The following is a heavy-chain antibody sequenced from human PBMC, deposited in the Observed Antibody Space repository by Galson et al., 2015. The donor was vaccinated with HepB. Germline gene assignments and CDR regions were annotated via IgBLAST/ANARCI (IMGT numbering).Heavy chain of an antibody. J-gene: IGHJ4*02. CDR2: IKQDGSEK. D-gene: IGHD3-22*01. CDR3: ASHYYDSSGYYYG. CDR1: GFTFSAYD. V-gene: IGHV3-7*01. Sequence: SLRLSCAASGFTFSAYDMTWVRQAPGKGLEWVANIKQDGSEKYYVDSVKGRFTISRDNAKNSLYLQMNSLRAEDTAVYYCASHYYDSSGYYYGWGQGTLVTVSS.